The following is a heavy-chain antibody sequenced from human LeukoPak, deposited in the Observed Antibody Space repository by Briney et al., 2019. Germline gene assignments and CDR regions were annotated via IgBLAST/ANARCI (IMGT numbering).Heavy chain of an antibody. Sequence: ASVRVSCKASGYTFNNYGISWVRQAPGQGLEWMGWISAYNGNTNYAQKLQGRVTMTTDTSTSTAYMELRSLRSDDTAVYYCARERGNSGYDYVYSSGWYAMEIDYWGQGTLVTVSS. D-gene: IGHD6-19*01. CDR2: ISAYNGNT. CDR1: GYTFNNYG. J-gene: IGHJ4*02. CDR3: ARERGNSGYDYVYSSGWYAMEIDY. V-gene: IGHV1-18*01.